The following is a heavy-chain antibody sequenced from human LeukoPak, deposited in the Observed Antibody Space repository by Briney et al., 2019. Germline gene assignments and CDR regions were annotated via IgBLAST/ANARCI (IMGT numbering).Heavy chain of an antibody. V-gene: IGHV3-74*01. Sequence: GGSLRLSCVASGFTFSSYWMHWVRQDPRKGLVWVSRISGDGRNINYADSVRGRFTISRDNAKNTLYLQMNTLRVEDTAVYYCVYCSGGNCYYAVRGWTYWGQGTLVTVSS. CDR3: VYCSGGNCYYAVRGWTY. CDR1: GFTFSSYW. CDR2: ISGDGRNI. D-gene: IGHD2-15*01. J-gene: IGHJ4*02.